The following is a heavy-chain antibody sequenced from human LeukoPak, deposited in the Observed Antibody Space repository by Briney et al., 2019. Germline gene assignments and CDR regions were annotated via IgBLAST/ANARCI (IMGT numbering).Heavy chain of an antibody. D-gene: IGHD3/OR15-3a*01. V-gene: IGHV4-38-2*02. CDR2: IYYSGNT. CDR3: ARAQGNGLIDF. CDR1: GYSISSGYY. Sequence: SETLSLTCTVSGYSISSGYYWGWIRQPPGKGLEWIGNIYYSGNTYYNPSLKSRVTISLDTSRNQFSLRLSSVTAADTADYYCARAQGNGLIDFWGQGTLVTVSS. J-gene: IGHJ4*02.